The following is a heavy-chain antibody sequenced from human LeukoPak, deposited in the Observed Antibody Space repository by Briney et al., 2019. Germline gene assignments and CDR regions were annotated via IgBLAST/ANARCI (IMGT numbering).Heavy chain of an antibody. CDR3: TKERNAFDV. V-gene: IGHV3-30*02. CDR2: IKYDGTNQ. J-gene: IGHJ3*01. CDR1: GFTFGAYD. Sequence: PGGSLRLSCVASGFTFGAYDIHWVRQAPGKGLDWVASIKYDGTNQYYADSAKGRFTISRDNSKNTLYLHMSSLRAEDTAIYYCTKERNAFDVWGQGTVVTVSS.